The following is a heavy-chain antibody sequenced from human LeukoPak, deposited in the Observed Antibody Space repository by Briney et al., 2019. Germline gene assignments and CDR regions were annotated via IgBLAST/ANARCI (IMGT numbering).Heavy chain of an antibody. V-gene: IGHV4-34*01. CDR1: SGSLSDKY. CDR3: ARLSGYHFDY. CDR2: INPSGRT. Sequence: PSETLSLTCGVYSGSLSDKYWSWIRQPPGKGLEWIGEINPSGRTNYNPSLKSRVTMSIDTSKNQFSLKLSSVTAADTAVYYCARLSGYHFDYWGQGALLTVSS. D-gene: IGHD5-12*01. J-gene: IGHJ4*02.